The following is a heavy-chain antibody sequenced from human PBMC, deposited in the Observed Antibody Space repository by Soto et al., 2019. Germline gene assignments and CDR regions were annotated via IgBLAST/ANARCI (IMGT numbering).Heavy chain of an antibody. D-gene: IGHD3-3*01. Sequence: GGSLRLSCAASGFSFGSYALSWVRQAPGKGLEWVSTISGSDGKTFYADSVKGRFSISRDTSQSTLYLQMNSLRAGDTAMYYCARWSYLDYWGQGTRVTVSS. V-gene: IGHV3-23*01. CDR3: ARWSYLDY. CDR2: ISGSDGKT. J-gene: IGHJ4*02. CDR1: GFSFGSYA.